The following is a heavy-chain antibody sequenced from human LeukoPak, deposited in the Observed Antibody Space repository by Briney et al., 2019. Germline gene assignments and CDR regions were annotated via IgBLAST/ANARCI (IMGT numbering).Heavy chain of an antibody. Sequence: SETLSLTCTVSGGSISSSSYYWGWIRQPPGKGLEWIGSIYYSGSTYYNPSPKSRVTISVDTSKNQFSLKLSSVTAAGTAVYYCARDLGWQLVIDPWGQGTLVTVSS. CDR3: ARDLGWQLVIDP. V-gene: IGHV4-39*07. CDR1: GGSISSSSYY. J-gene: IGHJ5*02. CDR2: IYYSGST. D-gene: IGHD6-6*01.